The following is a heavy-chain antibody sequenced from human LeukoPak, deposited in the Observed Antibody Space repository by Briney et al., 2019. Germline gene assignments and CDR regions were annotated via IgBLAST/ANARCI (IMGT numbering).Heavy chain of an antibody. CDR3: ATDRGYGMDV. V-gene: IGHV3-74*01. Sequence: PGGSLRLSCAASGFTFRNYWMHWVRQAPGKGLVWVSRIIGDGSSTSYADSVKGRFSISRDNAKNSVYLHMNSLRVEDTAVYYCATDRGYGMDVWGRGTTVIVSS. CDR2: IIGDGSST. J-gene: IGHJ6*02. CDR1: GFTFRNYW.